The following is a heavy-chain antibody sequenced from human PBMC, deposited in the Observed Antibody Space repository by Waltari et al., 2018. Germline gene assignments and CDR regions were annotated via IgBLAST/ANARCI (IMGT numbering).Heavy chain of an antibody. J-gene: IGHJ6*02. CDR1: GFTFSSYE. CDR2: ISSSGSTI. Sequence: EVQLVESGGGLVQPGGSLRLSCAASGFTFSSYEMNWVRQAPGKGLEWVSYISSSGSTIYYADSVKGRCTSPRDKAKNSLYLQMNSLRAEDTAVYYCARDYGAYYYYGMDVWGQGTTVTVSS. CDR3: ARDYGAYYYYGMDV. V-gene: IGHV3-48*03. D-gene: IGHD3-10*01.